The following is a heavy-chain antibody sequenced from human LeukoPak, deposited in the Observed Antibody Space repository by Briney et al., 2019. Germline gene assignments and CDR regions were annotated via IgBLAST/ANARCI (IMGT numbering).Heavy chain of an antibody. V-gene: IGHV3-23*01. D-gene: IGHD3-22*01. CDR1: GFTFSNYA. CDR2: ISGSGGNT. Sequence: PGGSLRLSCAASGFTFSNYAMSWVRQAPGKGLEWVSGISGSGGNTYYADSVKGRFTISRDNSKNTLYLQMNSLRADDTAVYFCAKEGYYYDSSGYYNYWGQGILVTVSS. J-gene: IGHJ4*02. CDR3: AKEGYYYDSSGYYNY.